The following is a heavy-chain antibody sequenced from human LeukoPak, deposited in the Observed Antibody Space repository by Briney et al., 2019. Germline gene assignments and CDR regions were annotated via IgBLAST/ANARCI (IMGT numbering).Heavy chain of an antibody. J-gene: IGHJ4*02. D-gene: IGHD3-22*01. CDR1: GFTFSSYS. CDR3: ARDRLVVVNSFDY. CDR2: ISSSSSYI. Sequence: GGSLRLSCTASGFTFSSYSRNWVRQSPGKGLEWVSSISSSSSYIYYSDPVKGRFNISRENAKDSLYLQMNSLRAEDTAVYYCARDRLVVVNSFDYWGQGTLVTVSS. V-gene: IGHV3-21*01.